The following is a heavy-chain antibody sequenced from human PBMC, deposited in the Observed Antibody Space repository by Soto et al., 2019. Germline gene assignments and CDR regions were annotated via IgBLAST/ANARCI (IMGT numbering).Heavy chain of an antibody. Sequence: TLSLTCTVSGCSISSGGYYWSWLRQHPGKGLEWIGYIYYSGSTYYNPSLKSRVTISVDTSKNQFTLKLSPVTAADTAVYYCARDAYYYDSSDYLDYWGQGALVTVSS. CDR2: IYYSGST. V-gene: IGHV4-31*03. J-gene: IGHJ4*02. CDR3: ARDAYYYDSSDYLDY. CDR1: GCSISSGGYY. D-gene: IGHD3-22*01.